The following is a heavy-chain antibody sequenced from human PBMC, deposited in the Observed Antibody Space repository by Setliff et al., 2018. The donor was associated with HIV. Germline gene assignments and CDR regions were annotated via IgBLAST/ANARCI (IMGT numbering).Heavy chain of an antibody. Sequence: GASVKVSCKASGYTFTGYYMHWVRQAPGQGLEWMGWINPNSGGTNYAQKFQGRVTMTRDTSISTAYMELSRLRSDDTAVYYCARDQDSSGWYPRGWFDPWGQGTLVTVSS. CDR1: GYTFTGYY. J-gene: IGHJ5*02. CDR2: INPNSGGT. D-gene: IGHD6-19*01. CDR3: ARDQDSSGWYPRGWFDP. V-gene: IGHV1-2*02.